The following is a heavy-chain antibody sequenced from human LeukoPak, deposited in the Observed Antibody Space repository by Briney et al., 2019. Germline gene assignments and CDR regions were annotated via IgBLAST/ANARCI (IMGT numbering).Heavy chain of an antibody. V-gene: IGHV3-30*18. CDR2: ISYDGSNK. D-gene: IGHD4-11*01. J-gene: IGHJ4*02. Sequence: GGSLRLSCAASGFTFSSYGMHWVRQAPGKGLEWVAVISYDGSNKYYADSVKGRFTISRDNSKNTLYLQMNSLRAEDTAVYYCAKVLSVTTRYFDYWGQGTLVTVSS. CDR1: GFTFSSYG. CDR3: AKVLSVTTRYFDY.